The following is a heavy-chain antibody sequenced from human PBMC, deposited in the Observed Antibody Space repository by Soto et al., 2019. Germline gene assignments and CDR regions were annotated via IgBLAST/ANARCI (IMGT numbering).Heavy chain of an antibody. J-gene: IGHJ6*02. CDR1: GYSFTSYW. CDR2: IDPSDSYT. CDR3: ANSYSSGRSYGMDV. D-gene: IGHD6-19*01. V-gene: IGHV5-10-1*01. Sequence: PGESLKISCKGSGYSFTSYWISWVRQMPGKGLEWMGRIDPSDSYTNYSPSFQGHVTISADKSIHTAYLQWSSLKASDTAMYYRANSYSSGRSYGMDVWGQVTTVTVSS.